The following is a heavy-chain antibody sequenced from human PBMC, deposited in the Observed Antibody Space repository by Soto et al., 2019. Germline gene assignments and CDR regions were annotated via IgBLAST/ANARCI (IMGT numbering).Heavy chain of an antibody. CDR1: GDSIRSSSY. J-gene: IGHJ6*02. D-gene: IGHD6-13*01. Sequence: PSETLSLTCTVSGDSIRSSSYWGWIRQPPGKGLEWIGSIYSTGNTYYNPSLNSKVTISVDTSKNQFSLNVISVTAADTAVYYCRRSSRYSTDVWGQGTTVTVS. V-gene: IGHV4-39*01. CDR2: IYSTGNT. CDR3: RRSSRYSTDV.